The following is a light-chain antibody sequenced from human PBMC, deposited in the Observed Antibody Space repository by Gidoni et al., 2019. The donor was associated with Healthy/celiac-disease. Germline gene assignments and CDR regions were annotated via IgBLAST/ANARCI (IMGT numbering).Light chain of an antibody. V-gene: IGKV4-1*01. CDR2: WAS. J-gene: IGKJ1*01. CDR3: QQYKT. CDR1: QSVLYSSNNKNH. Sequence: DIVMTQSPDSLAVSLGERATINCKSSQSVLYSSNNKNHLAWYQQKPGQPPKLLIYWASTRESGVPDRFSGSGSGTDFTLTISSLQAEDGAVYYCQQYKTFGQGTKVEIK.